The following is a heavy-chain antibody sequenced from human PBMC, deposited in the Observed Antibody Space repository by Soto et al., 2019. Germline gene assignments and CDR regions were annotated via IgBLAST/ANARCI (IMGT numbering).Heavy chain of an antibody. CDR3: TTDLVGRDPSGSGSYYHY. CDR1: GFTFSSYP. CDR2: ISLSGGST. Sequence: PGGSLRLSCAASGFTFSSYPMSWLRQAPGKGLEWVSTISLSGGSTYYADSVKGRFTISRDNSKNRLYLQMNSLRAGDTAVYYCTTDLVGRDPSGSGSYYHYWGQGTLVTVSS. J-gene: IGHJ4*02. V-gene: IGHV3-23*01. D-gene: IGHD3-10*01.